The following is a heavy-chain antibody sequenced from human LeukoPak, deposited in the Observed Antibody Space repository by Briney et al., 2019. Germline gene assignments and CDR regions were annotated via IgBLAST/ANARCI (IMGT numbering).Heavy chain of an antibody. CDR3: AVCLAAAGYNAFDI. D-gene: IGHD6-13*01. J-gene: IGHJ3*02. Sequence: GRSLRLSCAASGFTFDDYAMHWVRQAPGKGLEWVSGISWNSGSIGYADSVKGRFTISRDNAKNSLYLQMNSLRAEDTALYYCAVCLAAAGYNAFDIWGQGTMVTVSS. CDR2: ISWNSGSI. CDR1: GFTFDDYA. V-gene: IGHV3-9*01.